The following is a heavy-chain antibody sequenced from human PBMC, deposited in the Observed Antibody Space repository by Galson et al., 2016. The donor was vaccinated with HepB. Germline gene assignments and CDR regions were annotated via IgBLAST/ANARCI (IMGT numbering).Heavy chain of an antibody. CDR3: ARHDYGDSPADY. CDR1: GFTVSSSQ. Sequence: SLRLSCAVSGFTVSSSQLSWVRQAPGKGLEWVSVIYSGGGTYYADSVKGRFTISRDNSKNTLYLQMNSLRAEDTAMYYCARHDYGDSPADYWGQGTPVTVSS. D-gene: IGHD4-17*01. CDR2: IYSGGGT. V-gene: IGHV3-66*04. J-gene: IGHJ4*02.